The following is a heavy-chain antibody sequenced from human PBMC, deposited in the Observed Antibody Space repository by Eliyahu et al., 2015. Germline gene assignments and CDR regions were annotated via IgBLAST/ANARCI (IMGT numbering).Heavy chain of an antibody. Sequence: QVQLQQWGAGLLKPSETLSLTCAVYGGSFSGYYWSWIRQPPGKGLEWIGEINHSGSTNYNPSLKSRVTISVDTSKNQFSLKLSSVTAADTAVYYCARGHYYDIFDYWGQGTLVTVSS. J-gene: IGHJ4*02. CDR1: GGSFSGYY. V-gene: IGHV4-34*01. CDR3: ARGHYYDIFDY. CDR2: INHSGST. D-gene: IGHD3-9*01.